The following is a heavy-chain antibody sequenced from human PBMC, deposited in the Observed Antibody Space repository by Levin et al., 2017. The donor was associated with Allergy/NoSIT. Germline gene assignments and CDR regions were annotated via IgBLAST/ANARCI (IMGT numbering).Heavy chain of an antibody. V-gene: IGHV5-10-1*01. CDR1: GYSFTSYW. J-gene: IGHJ6*03. Sequence: PGESLKISCKGSGYSFTSYWISWVRQMPGKGLEWMGRIDPSDSYTNYSPSFQGHVTISADKSISTAYLQWSSLKASDTAMYYCASHQDVDTAMVTYGGDYYYYMDVWGKGTTVTVSS. D-gene: IGHD5-18*01. CDR2: IDPSDSYT. CDR3: ASHQDVDTAMVTYGGDYYYYMDV.